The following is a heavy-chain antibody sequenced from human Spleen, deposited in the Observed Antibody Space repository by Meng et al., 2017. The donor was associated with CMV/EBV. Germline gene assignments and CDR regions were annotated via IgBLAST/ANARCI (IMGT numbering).Heavy chain of an antibody. CDR1: GFSVSNKY. Sequence: GGSLRLSCAASGFSVSNKYMTWVRRAPGRGLEWVSGISGSGGSTYYGDSVKGRFTISRDNSKNTLYLQMNTLRAEDTALYYCAKVIVGPTPLSYFYYAMDVWGQGTTVTVSS. J-gene: IGHJ6*02. CDR3: AKVIVGPTPLSYFYYAMDV. CDR2: ISGSGGST. D-gene: IGHD1-26*01. V-gene: IGHV3-23*01.